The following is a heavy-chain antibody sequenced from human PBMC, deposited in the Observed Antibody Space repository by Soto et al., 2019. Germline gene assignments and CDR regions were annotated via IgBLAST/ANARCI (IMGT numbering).Heavy chain of an antibody. D-gene: IGHD1-1*01. Sequence: QVQLVQSGAEVKKPGSSVKVSCKASGGTFSSYAISWVRQAPGQGLEWMGGIIPIFGTANYAQKFQGRVTXXADESTSTAYMELSSLRSEDTAGYYCASPTKPLYYYYGMDVWGQGTTVTVSS. V-gene: IGHV1-69*12. J-gene: IGHJ6*02. CDR3: ASPTKPLYYYYGMDV. CDR1: GGTFSSYA. CDR2: IIPIFGTA.